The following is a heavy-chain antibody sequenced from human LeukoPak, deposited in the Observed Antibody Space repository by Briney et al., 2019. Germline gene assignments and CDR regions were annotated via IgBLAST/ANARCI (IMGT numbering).Heavy chain of an antibody. CDR3: ARGAVAGSLDFDY. D-gene: IGHD4-23*01. CDR2: ISDSATYT. Sequence: GGSLRLSCAASGFTFSNYVINWVRQAPGKGLEWVSSISDSATYTKFADSVKGRFTISKDNSKNTLYLQMNSLRAEDTAVYYCARGAVAGSLDFDYWGQGTLVTVSS. J-gene: IGHJ4*02. V-gene: IGHV3-23*01. CDR1: GFTFSNYV.